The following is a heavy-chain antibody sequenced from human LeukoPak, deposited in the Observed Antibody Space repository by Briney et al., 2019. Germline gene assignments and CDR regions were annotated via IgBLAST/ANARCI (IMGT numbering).Heavy chain of an antibody. J-gene: IGHJ5*02. CDR2: IYRGRT. D-gene: IGHD2-21*01. V-gene: IGHV4-30-2*01. Sequence: SQTLSLTCALSGDSISYESYYCNWIRQAPGKGPEWIGNIYRGRTRLNPSYTSRVAISVDMSKSQVSLSLTSVTAADTAIYYCAGEGEYGQSYSWGQGVLVVVSA. CDR3: AGEGEYGQSYS. CDR1: GDSISYESYY.